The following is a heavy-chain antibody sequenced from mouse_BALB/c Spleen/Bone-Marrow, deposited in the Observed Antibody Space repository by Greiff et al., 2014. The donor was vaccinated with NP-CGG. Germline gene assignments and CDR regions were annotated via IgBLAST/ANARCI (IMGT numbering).Heavy chain of an antibody. Sequence: EVQVVESVGDLVKPGGALRLSCAASGFTLSRYDMSWVRQTPDKRLEWVATISSGGTYTYYLDSVTGRFTISRDSAKNILYLQVSSLKSEDPAKYYCARHRRVITSAVYYVMDYWGQGTSVTVSS. J-gene: IGHJ4*01. CDR1: GFTLSRYD. CDR2: ISSGGTYT. CDR3: ARHRRVITSAVYYVMDY. V-gene: IGHV5-6*01.